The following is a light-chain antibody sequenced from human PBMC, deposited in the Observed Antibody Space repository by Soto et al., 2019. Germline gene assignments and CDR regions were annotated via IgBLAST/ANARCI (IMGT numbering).Light chain of an antibody. J-gene: IGLJ3*02. V-gene: IGLV1-40*01. CDR2: GDN. CDR1: NSNIGTTYD. Sequence: QAVVTQPPSVSGAPGQRVTISCTGGNSNIGTTYDVHWYQQIPGAAPKLLIYGDNNRPSGVPDRFSGSKSGTSASLAITGLQAEDEADYYCHCYDSSLSGSVFGGGTKVTVL. CDR3: HCYDSSLSGSV.